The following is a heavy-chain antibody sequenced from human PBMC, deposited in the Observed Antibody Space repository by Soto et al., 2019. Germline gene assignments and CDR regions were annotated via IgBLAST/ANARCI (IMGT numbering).Heavy chain of an antibody. CDR3: ASLSYDVGFDY. Sequence: GGSLRLSCAASGFTFSSYGMHWVRQAPGKGLEWVAVISYDGSNKYYADSVKGRFTISRDDSENSVYLQMSSLRAEDTAVYYCASLSYDVGFDYWGQGTLVTVSS. D-gene: IGHD2-8*01. CDR2: ISYDGSNK. V-gene: IGHV3-30*03. J-gene: IGHJ4*02. CDR1: GFTFSSYG.